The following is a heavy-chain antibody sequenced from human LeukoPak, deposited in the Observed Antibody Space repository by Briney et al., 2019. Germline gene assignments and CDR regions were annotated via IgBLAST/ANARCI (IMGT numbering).Heavy chain of an antibody. J-gene: IGHJ4*02. D-gene: IGHD4-17*01. CDR3: ARFRVSYGDYRNFDY. CDR2: IYPGDSDT. V-gene: IGHV5-51*01. CDR1: GYSFTSYW. Sequence: GESLKISCKGSGYSFTSYWIGWVRQMPGKGLECMGIIYPGDSDTRYSPSFRGQVSMSADKSINTAYLQWSSLKASDTAMYYCARFRVSYGDYRNFDYWGQGTPVTVSS.